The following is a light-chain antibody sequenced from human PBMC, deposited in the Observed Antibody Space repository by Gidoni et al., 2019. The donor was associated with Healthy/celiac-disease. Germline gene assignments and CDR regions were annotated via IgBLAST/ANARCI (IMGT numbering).Light chain of an antibody. CDR3: SSYTSSSTLV. J-gene: IGLJ2*01. Sequence: QSALTQPASVSVSTGQSITISCTGTSSDVGGYNYVSWYQQHPGKAPKLMIYEVSHRPSGFSNRFSGSKSGNTASLTISGLQAEDEADYYCSSYTSSSTLVFGGGTKLTVL. CDR1: SSDVGGYNY. CDR2: EVS. V-gene: IGLV2-14*01.